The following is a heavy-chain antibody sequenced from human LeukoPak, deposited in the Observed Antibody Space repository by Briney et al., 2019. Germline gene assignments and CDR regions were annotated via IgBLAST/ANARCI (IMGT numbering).Heavy chain of an antibody. J-gene: IGHJ3*02. CDR1: GGSINNYW. V-gene: IGHV4-4*09. CDR2: IYRGETT. Sequence: SETLSLTCSVSGGSINNYWWSWIRQPPGKGLEWIGYIYRGETTNYNPSLKSRVTISVDTSKNQFSLKLSSVTAADTAVYYCARQGDYDAFDIWGQGTMVTVSS. CDR3: ARQGDYDAFDI. D-gene: IGHD4-11*01.